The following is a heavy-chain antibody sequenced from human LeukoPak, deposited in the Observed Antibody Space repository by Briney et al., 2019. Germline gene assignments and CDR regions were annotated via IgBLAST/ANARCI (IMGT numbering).Heavy chain of an antibody. CDR1: GFTFGDYA. J-gene: IGHJ4*02. CDR2: IRSKAYGGTT. CDR3: TRDRGGSYRFDY. D-gene: IGHD1-26*01. V-gene: IGHV3-49*03. Sequence: GGSLRLSCTVSGFTFGDYAMSWFRQAPGKGLEWVGFIRSKAYGGTTEYAASVKGRFTISRDDSRSTAYLQMNSLKTEDTAMYYCTRDRGGSYRFDYWGQGTLVTVSS.